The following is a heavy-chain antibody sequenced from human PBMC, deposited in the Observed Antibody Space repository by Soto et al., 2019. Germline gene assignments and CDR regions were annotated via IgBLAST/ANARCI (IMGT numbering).Heavy chain of an antibody. V-gene: IGHV1-24*01. D-gene: IGHD3-3*01. Sequence: ASVKVSCKVSGYTLTELSMHWVRQAPGKGLEWMGGLDPEDGETIYAQKFQGRVIMTEDTSTDTAYMELSSLRSEDTAVYYCATRIDLWSGYNQNYFDYWGQGTLVTVSS. J-gene: IGHJ4*02. CDR1: GYTLTELS. CDR2: LDPEDGET. CDR3: ATRIDLWSGYNQNYFDY.